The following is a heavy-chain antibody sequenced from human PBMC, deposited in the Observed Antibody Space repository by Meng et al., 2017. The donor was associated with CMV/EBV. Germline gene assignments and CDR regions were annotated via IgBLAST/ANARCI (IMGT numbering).Heavy chain of an antibody. Sequence: QWHVQEPGPGLVKPSLTPSLTWTGSGGSIGSGDYYWSRIRQPPGKGLEWIGYIYYSGSTYYNPSLKSRVTISVDTSKNQFSLKLSSVTAADTAVYYCAREGDNPFDYWGQGTLVTVSS. V-gene: IGHV4-30-4*08. D-gene: IGHD2-21*02. CDR1: GGSIGSGDYY. CDR3: AREGDNPFDY. J-gene: IGHJ4*02. CDR2: IYYSGST.